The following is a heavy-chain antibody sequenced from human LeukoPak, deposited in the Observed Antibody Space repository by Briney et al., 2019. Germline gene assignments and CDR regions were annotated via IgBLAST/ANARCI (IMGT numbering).Heavy chain of an antibody. Sequence: ASVKVSCKASGYTFTGYYMHWVRQAPGQGLEWMGWINPNSGGTNYAQKFQGRVTMTRDTSISTAYMELSRLRSDDTAVYYCARATPITMIVVLSWFDPWGQGTLVTVSS. CDR1: GYTFTGYY. CDR2: INPNSGGT. CDR3: ARATPITMIVVLSWFDP. D-gene: IGHD3-22*01. J-gene: IGHJ5*02. V-gene: IGHV1-2*02.